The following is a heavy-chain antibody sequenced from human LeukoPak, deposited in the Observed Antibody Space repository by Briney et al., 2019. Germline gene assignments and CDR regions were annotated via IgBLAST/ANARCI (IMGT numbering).Heavy chain of an antibody. J-gene: IGHJ4*02. CDR3: ARAAYGSGSSYPAFDY. Sequence: SETLSLTCTVSGGSISSSGYYWSWIRQPAGKGLEWIGRIYTSGSTNYNPSLKSRVTISVDTSKNQFSLKLSSVTAADTAVYYCARAAYGSGSSYPAFDYWGQGTMVTVSS. CDR1: GGSISSSGYY. D-gene: IGHD3-10*01. CDR2: IYTSGST. V-gene: IGHV4-61*02.